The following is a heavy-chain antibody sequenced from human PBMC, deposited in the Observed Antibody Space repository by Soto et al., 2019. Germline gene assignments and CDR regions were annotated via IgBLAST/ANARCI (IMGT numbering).Heavy chain of an antibody. CDR1: GFTFRNYG. CDR2: IWYDGNNH. D-gene: IGHD3-22*01. V-gene: IGHV3-33*08. CDR3: ARDVDTSGHYRFDF. J-gene: IGHJ4*02. Sequence: PGGSLRLSCAASGFTFRNYGIHWVRQAPGKGLEWVAVIWYDGNNHYYADSVKGRFTVSRDNSKNTVFLQMSSLRAEDTAVYYCARDVDTSGHYRFDFWGQGTLVTVSS.